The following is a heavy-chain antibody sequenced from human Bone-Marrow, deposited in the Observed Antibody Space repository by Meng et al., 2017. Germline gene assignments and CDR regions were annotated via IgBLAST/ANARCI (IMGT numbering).Heavy chain of an antibody. CDR1: GFTFSNYA. CDR3: AKHGGTSYYDTSGRPPSTYDI. D-gene: IGHD3-22*01. Sequence: GGSLRLSCAASGFTFSNYALSWVRQAPGKGLEWVSAISGSSSTTYYADSVKGRFTISRDYSKNTLYLQMNSLRAEDTAVYYCAKHGGTSYYDTSGRPPSTYDIWGQGTMVTVSS. CDR2: ISGSSSTT. J-gene: IGHJ3*02. V-gene: IGHV3-23*01.